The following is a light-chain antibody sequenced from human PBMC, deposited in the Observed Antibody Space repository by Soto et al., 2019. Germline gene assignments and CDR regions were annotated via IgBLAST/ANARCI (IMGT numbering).Light chain of an antibody. Sequence: QSALTQPASVSGSPGQSITISCTGTSSDVGGYNYVSWYQQHPGKAPKLMIYDVSNRPSGVSNRFSGSKSGNTASLTFSGLQAEDEADYYCSSYTSSSPVVLGRGTQLTVL. V-gene: IGLV2-14*01. CDR1: SSDVGGYNY. CDR2: DVS. J-gene: IGLJ2*01. CDR3: SSYTSSSPVV.